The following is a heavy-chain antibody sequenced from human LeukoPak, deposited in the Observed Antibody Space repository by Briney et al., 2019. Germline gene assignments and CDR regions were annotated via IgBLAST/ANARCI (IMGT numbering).Heavy chain of an antibody. CDR2: ISGCGGST. J-gene: IGHJ6*02. CDR3: AKDDSYYDILTGYSRVNGMDV. V-gene: IGHV3-23*01. Sequence: GGSLRLSCAASGFTFSSYAMSWVRQAPGKGLEWVSAISGCGGSTYYADSVKGRFTISRDNSKNTLYLQMNSLRAEDTAVYYCAKDDSYYDILTGYSRVNGMDVWGQGTTVTVSS. D-gene: IGHD3-9*01. CDR1: GFTFSSYA.